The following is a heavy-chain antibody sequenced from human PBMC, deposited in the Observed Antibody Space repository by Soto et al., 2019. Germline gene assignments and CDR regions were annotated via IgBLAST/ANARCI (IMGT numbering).Heavy chain of an antibody. CDR1: GGSISSYY. V-gene: IGHV4-59*08. J-gene: IGHJ3*02. Sequence: QVQLQESGPGLVKPSETLSLTCTVSGGSISSYYWSWLRQPPGKGLEWIGYIYYSGSTNYNPSLTSRVTIEGDTSKNQFSLKLRSVTAADTAVYYCARSGEELGAFDIWGQGTMVTVSS. CDR3: ARSGEELGAFDI. D-gene: IGHD3-16*01. CDR2: IYYSGST.